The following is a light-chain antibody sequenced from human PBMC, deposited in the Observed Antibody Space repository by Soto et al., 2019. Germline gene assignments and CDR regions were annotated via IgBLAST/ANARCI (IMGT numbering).Light chain of an antibody. CDR3: QPYGASRIT. Sequence: PGERATLSCRASQIVGNAYVAWYQQRPGQVPRLLVYAASRRATGIPDRFSGSGSGTDYTLTINRLEPEDFAVYYCQPYGASRITCGPGTTVDI. CDR2: AAS. V-gene: IGKV3-20*01. CDR1: QIVGNAY. J-gene: IGKJ3*01.